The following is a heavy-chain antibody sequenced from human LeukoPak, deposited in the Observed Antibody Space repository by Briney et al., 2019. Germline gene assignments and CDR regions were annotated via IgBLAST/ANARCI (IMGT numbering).Heavy chain of an antibody. CDR3: AKRYSSAWDFDY. Sequence: GGSLRLSCAASGFTFSSYDMHWVRQAPGKGLEWVALISYDGSNKYYADPVKGRFTISRDNSKNTLYLQVNSVRTEDTAVYYCAKRYSSAWDFDYWGQGTLVTVSS. CDR2: ISYDGSNK. J-gene: IGHJ4*02. D-gene: IGHD6-19*01. V-gene: IGHV3-30*18. CDR1: GFTFSSYD.